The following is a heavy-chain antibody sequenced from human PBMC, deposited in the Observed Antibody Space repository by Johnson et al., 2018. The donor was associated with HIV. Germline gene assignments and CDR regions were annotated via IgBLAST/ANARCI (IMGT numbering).Heavy chain of an antibody. CDR3: VKDRNYGSYLLFFDV. D-gene: IGHD3-16*01. CDR1: GFTFDDYG. V-gene: IGHV3-20*04. J-gene: IGHJ3*01. CDR2: IGWNGLTI. Sequence: VLLVESGGGVVRPGGSLRLSCAASGFTFDDYGMSWVRQAPGKGLEWVAGIGWNGLTIGYVDSVKGRFTISRNAATNSLYLRMDSLRTEDTAFYYCVKDRNYGSYLLFFDVWGQGTMVTVSS.